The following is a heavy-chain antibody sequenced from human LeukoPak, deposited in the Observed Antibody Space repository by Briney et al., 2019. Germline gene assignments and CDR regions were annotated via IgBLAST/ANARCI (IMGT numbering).Heavy chain of an antibody. CDR2: IYDSGST. CDR3: ASYCSGGSCRIDY. J-gene: IGHJ4*02. CDR1: GGSISSGGYY. D-gene: IGHD2-15*01. Sequence: SQTLSLTCTVSGGSISSGGYYWSWIRQHPGKGLEWIGYIYDSGSTYYNPSLKSRVTISVDTSKTQFSLKLSSVTAADTAVYYCASYCSGGSCRIDYWGQGTLVTVSS. V-gene: IGHV4-31*03.